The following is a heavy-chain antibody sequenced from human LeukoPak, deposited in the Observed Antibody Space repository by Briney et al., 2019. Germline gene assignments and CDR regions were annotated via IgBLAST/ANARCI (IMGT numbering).Heavy chain of an antibody. CDR1: GFTFRSSA. D-gene: IGHD6-19*01. Sequence: GGSLRLSCAASGFTFRSSAMSWVRQAPGKGLEWVSSISGSGGSTYYADSVKGRFTISRDNSKDTLYLQMNSLRAEDTAVYYCAKDLSDWYGFYFDFWGQGTLVTVSS. CDR3: AKDLSDWYGFYFDF. J-gene: IGHJ4*02. CDR2: ISGSGGST. V-gene: IGHV3-23*01.